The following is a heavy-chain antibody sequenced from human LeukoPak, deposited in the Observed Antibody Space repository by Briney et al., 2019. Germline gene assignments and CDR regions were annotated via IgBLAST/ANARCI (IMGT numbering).Heavy chain of an antibody. V-gene: IGHV3-30*18. J-gene: IGHJ4*02. CDR1: GFTFSSYG. CDR2: ISYDGSNK. Sequence: GGSLRLSCAASGFTFSSYGMHWVRQAPGKGLEWVAVISYDGSNKYYADSVKGQFTISRDNSKNTLYLQMNSLRAEDTAVYYCAKSIPEWATAFDYWGQGTLVTVSS. CDR3: AKSIPEWATAFDY. D-gene: IGHD5-12*01.